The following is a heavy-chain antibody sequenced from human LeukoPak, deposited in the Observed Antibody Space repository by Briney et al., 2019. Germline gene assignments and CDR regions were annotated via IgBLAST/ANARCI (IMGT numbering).Heavy chain of an antibody. Sequence: ASVKVSCKASGYTFTNYYMHWVRQAPGQGLEWMGWINPNSGGTNYAQKFQGRVTMTRDTSISTAYMELSRLRSDDTAVYYCARGEYDILTGYRPWKVRFDPWGQGTLVTVSS. CDR1: GYTFTNYY. CDR2: INPNSGGT. V-gene: IGHV1-2*02. J-gene: IGHJ5*02. D-gene: IGHD3-9*01. CDR3: ARGEYDILTGYRPWKVRFDP.